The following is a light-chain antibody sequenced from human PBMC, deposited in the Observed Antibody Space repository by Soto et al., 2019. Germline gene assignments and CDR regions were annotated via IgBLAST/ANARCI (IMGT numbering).Light chain of an antibody. CDR1: QSIGSW. CDR3: QQYNSYVYT. Sequence: DTQMTQSPSTLSASAGDRVTITCRASQSIGSWLAWYQQRPGKAPKLLIYQASTLESGVPSRFSGSGSGTEFTLTISSLQPEDFATYYCQQYNSYVYTFGRGTKVEVK. V-gene: IGKV1-5*03. CDR2: QAS. J-gene: IGKJ2*01.